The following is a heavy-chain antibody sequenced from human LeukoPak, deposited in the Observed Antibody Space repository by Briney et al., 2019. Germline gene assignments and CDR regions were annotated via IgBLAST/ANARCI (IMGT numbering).Heavy chain of an antibody. J-gene: IGHJ6*01. CDR1: GFTFSSYG. V-gene: IGHV3-33*06. D-gene: IGHD1-26*01. CDR2: IWYDGSNK. Sequence: GRSLRLSCAASGFTFSSYGMHWVRQAPGKGLEWVAVIWYDGSNKYYADSVKGRFTISRDSSKNTLYLQMNSLRAEDTAIYYCAKMKGHPLPKYYMDVWGQGTTVTVSS. CDR3: AKMKGHPLPKYYMDV.